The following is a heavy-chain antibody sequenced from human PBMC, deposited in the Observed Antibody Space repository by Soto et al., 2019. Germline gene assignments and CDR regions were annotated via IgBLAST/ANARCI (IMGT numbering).Heavy chain of an antibody. V-gene: IGHV3-23*01. J-gene: IGHJ4*02. CDR2: ISGSGGST. CDR1: GFTFSSYA. CDR3: AKTHTSYYESLTGYDFGDFDY. D-gene: IGHD3-9*01. Sequence: GGSLRLSCAASGFTFSSYAMSWVRQAPGKGLEWVSAISGSGGSTYYADSVKGRFTISRDNSKNTLYLQMNSLRAEDTAVYYCAKTHTSYYESLTGYDFGDFDYWGQGNLVTVS.